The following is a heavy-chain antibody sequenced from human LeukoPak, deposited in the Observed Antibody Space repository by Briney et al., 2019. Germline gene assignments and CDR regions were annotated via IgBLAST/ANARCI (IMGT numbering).Heavy chain of an antibody. D-gene: IGHD3-10*01. CDR1: GFTFSNAW. CDR2: IKSKTDGGTT. CDR3: TTDLYYNGRDRFDP. J-gene: IGHJ5*02. V-gene: IGHV3-15*01. Sequence: GGSLRLSCAASGFTFSNAWMSWVRQAPGKGLEWVGRIKSKTDGGTTDYAAPVKGRFTISRDDSKNTLYLQMNSLKTEDTAVYYCTTDLYYNGRDRFDPWGQGTLVTVSS.